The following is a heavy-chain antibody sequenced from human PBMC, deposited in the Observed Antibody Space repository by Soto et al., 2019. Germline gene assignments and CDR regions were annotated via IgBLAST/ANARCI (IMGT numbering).Heavy chain of an antibody. CDR3: AKDQAAAGTISRYFQH. CDR1: GFSFSTYA. J-gene: IGHJ1*01. Sequence: EVQLLESGGGLVQPAGSLRLSSAASGFSFSTYAMSWVRQAPGKGLEWVSGISGSGGTTYYADSVKGRFTISRDNSKNTLYLQVNSLRAEDTAVYYCAKDQAAAGTISRYFQHWGQGTLVTVSS. CDR2: ISGSGGTT. D-gene: IGHD6-13*01. V-gene: IGHV3-23*01.